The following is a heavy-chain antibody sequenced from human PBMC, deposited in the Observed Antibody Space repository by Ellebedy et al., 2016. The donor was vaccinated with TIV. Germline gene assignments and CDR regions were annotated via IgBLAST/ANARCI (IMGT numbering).Heavy chain of an antibody. J-gene: IGHJ2*01. CDR2: IVVGSGNT. V-gene: IGHV1-58*01. D-gene: IGHD2-15*01. CDR1: GFTFTKSA. CDR3: AADAVVGPSASWYFDL. Sequence: AASVKVSCKASGFTFTKSAVQWVRQARGQRLEWIGWIVVGSGNTQYAQKFQERGTIIRDMSKSTAYMELSSLRSEATAVYYCAADAVVGPSASWYFDLWGRGTLVTVSS.